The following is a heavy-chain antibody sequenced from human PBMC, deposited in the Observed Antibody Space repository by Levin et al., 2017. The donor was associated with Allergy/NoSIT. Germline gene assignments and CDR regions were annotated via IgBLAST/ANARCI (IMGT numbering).Heavy chain of an antibody. V-gene: IGHV2-5*02. CDR2: IYWDDDK. D-gene: IGHD2-2*01. CDR3: AGYQLLWGRSGDFDY. Sequence: NGSGPTLVKPTQTLTLTCTFSGFSLSTSGVGVGWIRQPPGKALEWLALIYWDDDKRYSPSLKSRLTITKDTSKNQVVLTMTNMDPVDTATYYCAGYQLLWGRSGDFDYWGQGTLVTVSS. J-gene: IGHJ4*02. CDR1: GFSLSTSGVG.